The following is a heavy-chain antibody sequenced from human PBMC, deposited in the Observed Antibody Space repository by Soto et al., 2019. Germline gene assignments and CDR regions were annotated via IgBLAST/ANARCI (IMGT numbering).Heavy chain of an antibody. J-gene: IGHJ4*02. CDR1: GYSFSSYW. Sequence: PGESLKISCKGSGYSFSSYWIGWVRQMPGKGLEWMGIIYPDDSDTRYRPSFQGQVTISADRSISTAYLQWSSLKASDTAMYYCARQSSSWDKIDCWGQGTLVTVSS. CDR3: ARQSSSWDKIDC. V-gene: IGHV5-51*01. D-gene: IGHD6-13*01. CDR2: IYPDDSDT.